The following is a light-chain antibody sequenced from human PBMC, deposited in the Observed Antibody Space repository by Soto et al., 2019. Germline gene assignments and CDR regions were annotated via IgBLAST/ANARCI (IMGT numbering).Light chain of an antibody. CDR3: QQYNSYSQYT. J-gene: IGKJ2*01. CDR2: KAS. V-gene: IGKV1-5*03. Sequence: DIQMTQSPSTLSASVGDRVTITCRASQSISSWLAWYQQKPGKAPKLLIYKASSVESGVPSRFSVSGSGTEFTLTISSLQPDDFATYYCQQYNSYSQYTFGQGTKLEIK. CDR1: QSISSW.